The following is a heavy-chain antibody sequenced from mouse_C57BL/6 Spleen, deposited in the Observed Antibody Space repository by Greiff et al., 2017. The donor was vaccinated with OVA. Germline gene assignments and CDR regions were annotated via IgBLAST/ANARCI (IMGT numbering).Heavy chain of an antibody. CDR2: INPNNGGT. V-gene: IGHV1-26*01. CDR1: GYTFTDYY. J-gene: IGHJ2*01. CDR3: ACLDY. Sequence: VQLQQSGPELVKPGASVKISCKASGYTFTDYYMNWVKQSHGKSLEWIGDINPNNGGTSYNQKFKGKATLTVDKSSSTAYMELRSLTSEASAGYYGACLDYWGQGTTLTVSS.